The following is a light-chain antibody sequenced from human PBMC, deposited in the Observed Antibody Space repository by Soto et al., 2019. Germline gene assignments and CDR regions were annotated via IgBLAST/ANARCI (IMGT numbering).Light chain of an antibody. CDR2: DDT. CDR3: QVRDSSNDYLV. V-gene: IGLV3-21*02. CDR1: KIGSKS. J-gene: IGLJ3*02. Sequence: SYELTQPPSVSGAPGQTATITCEGHKIGSKSVHWYQLRPGQAPVVVVYDDTDRPSGIPERFSGSNSGNTATLTITRVEAGDGADYYCQVRDSSNDYLVFGGGTQLTVL.